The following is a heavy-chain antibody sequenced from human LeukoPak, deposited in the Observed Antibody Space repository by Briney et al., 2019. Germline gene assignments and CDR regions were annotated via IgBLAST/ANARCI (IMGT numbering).Heavy chain of an antibody. CDR3: ARRDHTGRSHAWFDP. Sequence: SETLSFTCTVSGGSVSTISHFWDWVRQPPGKGLEWIVSLSDTGTTYYNPSLESRVTMSVDTSKNQFSLKLSSVTAADTAVYYCARRDHTGRSHAWFDPWGQGTLVTVSS. J-gene: IGHJ5*02. D-gene: IGHD1-14*01. CDR2: LSDTGTT. CDR1: GGSVSTISHF. V-gene: IGHV4-39*01.